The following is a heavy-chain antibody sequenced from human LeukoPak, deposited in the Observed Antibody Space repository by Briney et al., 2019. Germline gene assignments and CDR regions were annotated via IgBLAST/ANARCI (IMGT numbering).Heavy chain of an antibody. CDR2: ISGSGGST. J-gene: IGHJ4*02. V-gene: IGHV3-23*01. D-gene: IGHD3-10*01. CDR1: GFTFSSYA. CDR3: AKRGSGIVFYFDY. Sequence: GGSLRLSCAASGFTFSSYAMSWVRQAPGKGLEWVSTISGSGGSTYYADSVKGRFTISRDNSKNTLYLQMNSLRAEDTAVYYCAKRGSGIVFYFDYWGQGTLVTVSS.